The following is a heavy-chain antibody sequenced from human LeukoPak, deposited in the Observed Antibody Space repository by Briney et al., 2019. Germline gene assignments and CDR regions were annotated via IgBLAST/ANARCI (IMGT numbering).Heavy chain of an antibody. CDR2: IYSTGKN. V-gene: IGHV4-4*08. Sequence: PSETLSLTCAVSGGSINSHYWGWIRQPPGKGLQWIGDIYSTGKNNYNPSLKSRVTISLDTSKGHLSLNLTSVLAADTAIYYCVRRDTGWNYFDYWGQGILVTVSS. CDR3: VRRDTGWNYFDY. CDR1: GGSINSHY. D-gene: IGHD6-19*01. J-gene: IGHJ4*02.